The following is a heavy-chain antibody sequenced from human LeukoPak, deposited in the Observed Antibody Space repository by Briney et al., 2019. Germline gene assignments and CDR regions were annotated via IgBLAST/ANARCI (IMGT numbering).Heavy chain of an antibody. J-gene: IGHJ4*02. V-gene: IGHV3-23*01. CDR3: AKEVSGFGELLYGFDY. CDR2: ISGSGGST. Sequence: PGRSLRLSCAASGFTFSNYGMHWVRQAPGKGLEWVSAISGSGGSTYYADSVKGRFTISRDNSKNTLYLQMNSLRAEDTAVYYCAKEVSGFGELLYGFDYWGQGTLVTVSS. D-gene: IGHD3-10*01. CDR1: GFTFSNYG.